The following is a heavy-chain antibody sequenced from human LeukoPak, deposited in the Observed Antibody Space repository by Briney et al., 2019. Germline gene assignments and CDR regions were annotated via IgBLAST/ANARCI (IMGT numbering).Heavy chain of an antibody. CDR1: GYSFTSYW. D-gene: IGHD5-18*01. CDR3: ARRGYGYYYYMDV. CDR2: IYPGDYDT. J-gene: IGHJ6*03. V-gene: IGHV5-51*01. Sequence: GESLTISCKTSGYSFTSYWIGWVRQMPGKGLEWMGIIYPGDYDTKYSPSFQSQVTISPDKSISTAYLRCSSLTASGTVMYYCARRGYGYYYYMDVWGKGTTVTVSS.